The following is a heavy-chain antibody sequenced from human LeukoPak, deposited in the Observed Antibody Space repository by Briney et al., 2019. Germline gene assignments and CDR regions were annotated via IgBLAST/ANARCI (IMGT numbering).Heavy chain of an antibody. D-gene: IGHD5-24*01. CDR1: GYTLTSYD. CDR3: FRDGYNYDYYGMDV. CDR2: MNPNGGNT. J-gene: IGHJ6*02. V-gene: IGHV1-8*01. Sequence: ASVKVSCKASGYTLTSYDINWVRQATGQGLEWMGWMNPNGGNTGYAQKFQGRVTMTRDTSISTAYMELSRLRSDDTAVYYCFRDGYNYDYYGMDVWGQGTTVTVSS.